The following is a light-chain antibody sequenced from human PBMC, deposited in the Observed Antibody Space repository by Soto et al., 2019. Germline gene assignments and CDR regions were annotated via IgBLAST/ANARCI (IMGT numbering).Light chain of an antibody. Sequence: DIQMTQSPSALSASIGDTVTITCRATQSIGYWLAWYQQKPGKAPNLLIYAASTLETAVPSRFSGSGFGTEFTLTIASLQPGDSESYYCQQYNSFSKTFGRGNKVAIK. CDR1: QSIGYW. CDR3: QQYNSFSKT. V-gene: IGKV1-5*01. CDR2: AAS. J-gene: IGKJ1*01.